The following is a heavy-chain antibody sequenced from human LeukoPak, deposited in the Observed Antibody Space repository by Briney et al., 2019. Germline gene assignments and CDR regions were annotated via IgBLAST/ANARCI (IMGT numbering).Heavy chain of an antibody. J-gene: IGHJ3*02. Sequence: GASVKVSCKASGGTFSSYAISWVRQAPGQGLEWMGGIIPIFGTANYAQKFQGRVTITADESTSTAYMELSSLRSEDTAVYYCARAKPSFYSSSWYSNDALDIWGQGTMVTVSS. V-gene: IGHV1-69*13. CDR1: GGTFSSYA. CDR3: ARAKPSFYSSSWYSNDALDI. D-gene: IGHD6-13*01. CDR2: IIPIFGTA.